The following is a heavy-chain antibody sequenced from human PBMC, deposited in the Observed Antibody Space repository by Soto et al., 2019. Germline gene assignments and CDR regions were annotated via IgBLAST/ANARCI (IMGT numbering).Heavy chain of an antibody. CDR3: ARIVVIPAAPDYYNYYGVDV. D-gene: IGHD2-2*01. V-gene: IGHV4-39*01. Sequence: SETLSLTYTNSGDAIISSNHYPSSIRQSPGKGLEWIGNMYYSGSTYYNFSLKSRVTMSVDTSKNQLSLKISSVTAADTSVYYCARIVVIPAAPDYYNYYGVDVWGQGTTVT. J-gene: IGHJ6*02. CDR2: MYYSGST. CDR1: GDAIISSNHY.